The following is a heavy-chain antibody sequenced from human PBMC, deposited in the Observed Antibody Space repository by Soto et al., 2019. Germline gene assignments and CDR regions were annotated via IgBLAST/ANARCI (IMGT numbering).Heavy chain of an antibody. J-gene: IGHJ4*02. D-gene: IGHD4-17*01. Sequence: QVQLVESGGGVVQPGRSLRLSCAASGFTFSSYAMHWVRQAPGKGLEWVAVISYDGSNKYYAYSVKGRFTISRDNSKNTLYLQMNSLRAEDTAVYYCAGMYGDAGWGQGTLVTVSS. CDR1: GFTFSSYA. V-gene: IGHV3-30-3*01. CDR3: AGMYGDAG. CDR2: ISYDGSNK.